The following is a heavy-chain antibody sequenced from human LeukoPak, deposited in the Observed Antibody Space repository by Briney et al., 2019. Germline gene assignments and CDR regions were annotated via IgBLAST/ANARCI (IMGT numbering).Heavy chain of an antibody. Sequence: GGSLRLSCAASGFTFSSYEMNWVRQAPGKGLEWDSYISSSGSTIYYADSVKGRFTISRDNAKNSLYLQMNSLRAEDTAVYYCAELGITMIGGVWGKGTTVTISS. CDR2: ISSSGSTI. V-gene: IGHV3-48*03. CDR3: AELGITMIGGV. J-gene: IGHJ6*04. D-gene: IGHD3-10*02. CDR1: GFTFSSYE.